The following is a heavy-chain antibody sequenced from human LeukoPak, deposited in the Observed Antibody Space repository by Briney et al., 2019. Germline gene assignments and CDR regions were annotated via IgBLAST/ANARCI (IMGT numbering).Heavy chain of an antibody. D-gene: IGHD4-17*01. CDR1: GGSISSYY. Sequence: PSETLSLTCTVSGGSISSYYWSWIRQPPGKGLEWIGYIYYSGSTNYNPSLKSRVTISVDTSKNQFSLKLSSVTAADTAVYYCARHLGDTVTTSDAFDIWGQGTMVTVSS. J-gene: IGHJ3*02. CDR3: ARHLGDTVTTSDAFDI. V-gene: IGHV4-59*08. CDR2: IYYSGST.